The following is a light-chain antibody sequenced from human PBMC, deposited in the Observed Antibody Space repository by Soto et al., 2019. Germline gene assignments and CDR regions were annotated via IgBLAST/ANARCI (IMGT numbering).Light chain of an antibody. CDR3: CSFARRSTLI. CDR1: SSDVGNYNL. V-gene: IGLV2-23*01. Sequence: QSALTQPASVSGSPGQSITLSCTGTSSDVGNYNLVSWYQQYPGQAPKLMIYEGGKRPSGGSNRFSVSKSGNTASLPISALQADDEADDYCCSFARRSTLIFGGGTKLTVL. CDR2: EGG. J-gene: IGLJ2*01.